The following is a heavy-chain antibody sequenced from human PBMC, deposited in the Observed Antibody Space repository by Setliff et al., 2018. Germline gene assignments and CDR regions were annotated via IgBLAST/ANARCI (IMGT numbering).Heavy chain of an antibody. CDR3: AILGNSMIVLDIGGHDF. J-gene: IGHJ4*02. CDR1: GGTFSSYT. D-gene: IGHD3-22*01. V-gene: IGHV1-69*13. CDR2: IIPIFDTR. Sequence: EASVKVSCKASGGTFSSYTITWVRQAPGQGLEWMGGIIPIFDTRNYAQKFQGRVNITADESTSTAYMELSSLRSEDTAVYYCAILGNSMIVLDIGGHDFWGQGTLVTVSS.